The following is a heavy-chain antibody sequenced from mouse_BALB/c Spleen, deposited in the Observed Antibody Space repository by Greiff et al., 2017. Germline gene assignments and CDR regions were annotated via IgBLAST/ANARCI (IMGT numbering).Heavy chain of an antibody. CDR2: ISSGGST. J-gene: IGHJ2*01. Sequence: EVNVLESGGGLVKPGGSLKLSCAASGFTFSSYAMSWVRQTPEKRLEWVASISSGGSTYYPDSVKGRFTISRDNARNILYLQMSSLRSEDTAMYYCARGGRYDLFDYWGQGTTLTVSS. CDR1: GFTFSSYA. V-gene: IGHV5-6-5*01. CDR3: ARGGRYDLFDY. D-gene: IGHD2-14*01.